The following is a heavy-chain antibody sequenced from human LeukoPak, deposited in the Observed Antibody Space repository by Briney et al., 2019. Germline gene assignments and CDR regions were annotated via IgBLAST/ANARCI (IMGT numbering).Heavy chain of an antibody. D-gene: IGHD6-13*01. CDR3: ARGAEGSSWYSSGYMDV. V-gene: IGHV4-34*01. Sequence: SETLSLTCAVYGGSFSGYYWIWIRQPPGKGLEWIGEINHSGSTNYNPSLKSRVTISVDTSKNQFSLKLSSVTAADTAVYYCARGAEGSSWYSSGYMDVWGKGTTVTVSS. CDR1: GGSFSGYY. J-gene: IGHJ6*03. CDR2: INHSGST.